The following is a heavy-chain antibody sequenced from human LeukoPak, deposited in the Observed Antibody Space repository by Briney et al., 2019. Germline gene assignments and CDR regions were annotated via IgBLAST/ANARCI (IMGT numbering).Heavy chain of an antibody. D-gene: IGHD3-22*01. CDR2: IWYDGSNK. J-gene: IGHJ4*02. V-gene: IGHV3-33*01. CDR1: GFTFSSYG. Sequence: GGSLRLSCAASGFTFSSYGMHWVRQAPGKGLEWVAVIWYDGSNKYYADSVKGRFTISRDNSKNTPYLQMSSLRAEDTAVYYCATLPTTDTMIVVDLFDYWGQGTLVTVSS. CDR3: ATLPTTDTMIVVDLFDY.